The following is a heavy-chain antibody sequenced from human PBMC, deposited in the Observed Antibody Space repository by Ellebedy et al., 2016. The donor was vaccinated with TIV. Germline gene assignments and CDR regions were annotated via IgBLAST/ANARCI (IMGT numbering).Heavy chain of an antibody. J-gene: IGHJ4*02. CDR1: GFTFSNYW. D-gene: IGHD1-20*01. CDR2: IKQDESEK. CDR3: ARDLLHNWDEAPLFDY. Sequence: GESLKISXAASGFTFSNYWMHWVRQAPGRGLEWVANIKQDESEKYYVDSVKGRFTISRDNAKNSLYLQMNSLRVEDTAVYYCARDLLHNWDEAPLFDYWGQGTLVTVSS. V-gene: IGHV3-7*01.